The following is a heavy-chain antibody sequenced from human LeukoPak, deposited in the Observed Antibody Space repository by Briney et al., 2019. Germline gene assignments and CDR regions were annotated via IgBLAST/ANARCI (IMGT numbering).Heavy chain of an antibody. CDR3: AKDRLVDYFDY. D-gene: IGHD6-6*01. J-gene: IGHJ4*02. CDR2: ISVSGDST. CDR1: GSTFSTYA. V-gene: IGHV3-23*01. Sequence: GGSLRSSCAASGSTFSTYAMSWFRHPPGKGLEWASTISVSGDSTYYADSMKGWFTISRDNSKNPLYLQMNSLRAEDTGLYYWAKDRLVDYFDYWGQGTLVTVSS.